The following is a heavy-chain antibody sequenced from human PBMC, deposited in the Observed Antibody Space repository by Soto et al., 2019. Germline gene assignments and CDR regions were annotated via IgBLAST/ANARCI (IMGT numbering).Heavy chain of an antibody. CDR2: INPSGGST. D-gene: IGHD3-22*01. Sequence: ASVKVSCKASGYTFTSYYMHWVRQAPGQGLEWMGIINPSGGSTSYAQKFQGRVTMTRDTSTSTVYMELSSLRSEDTAVYYCARDLKGGYYDSSGYPDYWGQGTLVTVSS. J-gene: IGHJ4*02. V-gene: IGHV1-46*01. CDR1: GYTFTSYY. CDR3: ARDLKGGYYDSSGYPDY.